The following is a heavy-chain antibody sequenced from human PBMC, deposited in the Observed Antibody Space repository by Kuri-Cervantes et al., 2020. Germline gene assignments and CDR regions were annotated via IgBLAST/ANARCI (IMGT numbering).Heavy chain of an antibody. CDR1: GFTFDDYA. CDR2: ISWNSGSI. CDR3: AYSSGWTEGAFDI. J-gene: IGHJ3*02. Sequence: GGSLRLSCAASGFTFDDYAMHWVRQAPGKGLEWVSGISWNSGSIGYADSVKGRFTISRDNAKNSLYLQMNSLRAEDTAVYYCAYSSGWTEGAFDIWGQGTMVT. V-gene: IGHV3-9*01. D-gene: IGHD6-19*01.